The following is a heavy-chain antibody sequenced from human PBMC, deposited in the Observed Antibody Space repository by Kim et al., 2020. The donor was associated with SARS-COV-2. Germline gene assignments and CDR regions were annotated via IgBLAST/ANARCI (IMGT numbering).Heavy chain of an antibody. Sequence: GGSLRLSCAASGFTFSSYSMNWVRQAPGKGLEWVSYISSSSSAIYYADSVKGRFTISRDNAKNSLYLQMNSLRAEDTAVYYCAGMAAAGNLAYFDYWGQGTLVTVSS. V-gene: IGHV3-48*04. CDR3: AGMAAAGNLAYFDY. CDR1: GFTFSSYS. J-gene: IGHJ4*02. D-gene: IGHD6-13*01. CDR2: ISSSSSAI.